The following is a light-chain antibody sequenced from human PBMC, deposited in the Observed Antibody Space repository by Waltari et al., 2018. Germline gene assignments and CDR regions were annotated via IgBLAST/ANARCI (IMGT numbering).Light chain of an antibody. J-gene: IGLJ1*01. CDR3: SLYTSSSTYV. CDR1: SSDVGGYNF. V-gene: IGLV2-14*01. Sequence: QSALTQPASVSGSPGQSITIPCTRTSSDVGGYNFVSWFQQHPDKAPRLMIYEVSNRPLGVSNRFSGSKSGNTASLTISGLQAEDEADYYCSLYTSSSTYVFGTGTKVTFL. CDR2: EVS.